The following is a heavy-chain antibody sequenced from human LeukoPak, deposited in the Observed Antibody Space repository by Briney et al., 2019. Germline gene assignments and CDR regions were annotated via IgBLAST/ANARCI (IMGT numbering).Heavy chain of an antibody. CDR3: AKGVLYSSGWYFDY. CDR2: ISYDGSNK. Sequence: PGRSLRLSCAASGFTFRSYGMHWVRQAPGKGLEWVAVISYDGSNKYYADSVKGRFTISRDNSKNTLYLQMNSLRAEDTAVYYCAKGVLYSSGWYFDYWGQGTLVTVSS. CDR1: GFTFRSYG. D-gene: IGHD6-19*01. J-gene: IGHJ4*02. V-gene: IGHV3-30*18.